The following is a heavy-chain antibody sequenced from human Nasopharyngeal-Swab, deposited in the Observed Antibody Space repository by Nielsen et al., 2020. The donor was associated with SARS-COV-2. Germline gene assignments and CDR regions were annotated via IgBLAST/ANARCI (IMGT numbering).Heavy chain of an antibody. CDR2: IYHSGST. D-gene: IGHD7-27*01. Sequence: SDTMSLTCAVSGGSISSGGYSWRWIRQPPGKDLEWIGYIYHSGSTYYNPSLKSRVTISVDRSKNQFSLKLSSVTAADTAVYYCARSASSFLTGDPYYFYYWGQGTLVTVS. V-gene: IGHV4-30-2*01. J-gene: IGHJ4*02. CDR3: ARSASSFLTGDPYYFYY. CDR1: GGSISSGGYS.